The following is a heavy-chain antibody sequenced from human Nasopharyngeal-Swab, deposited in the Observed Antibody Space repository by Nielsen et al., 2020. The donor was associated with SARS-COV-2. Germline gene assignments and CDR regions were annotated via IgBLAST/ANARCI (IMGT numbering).Heavy chain of an antibody. CDR2: ISYDGSNK. J-gene: IGHJ4*02. CDR3: AKCGGDCRGRSVYFDY. Sequence: WMRQPPGKGLEWVAVISYDGSNKYYADSVKGRFTISRDNSKNTLYLQMNSLRAEDTAVYYCAKCGGDCRGRSVYFDYWGQGTLVTVSS. D-gene: IGHD2-21*02. V-gene: IGHV3-30*18.